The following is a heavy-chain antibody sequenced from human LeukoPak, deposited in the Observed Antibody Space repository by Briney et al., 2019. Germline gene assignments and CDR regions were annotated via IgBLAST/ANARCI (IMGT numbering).Heavy chain of an antibody. CDR3: ARDPPAVAANTYG. J-gene: IGHJ4*02. V-gene: IGHV3-66*01. CDR2: IYSGGST. Sequence: AGSPTLSCAASGVTVGNNYMNWVRQAPGKWLEWVSLIYSGGSTHYADSVKGRFTISRDNSKNTLYLQMNSLRVDDTAVYYCARDPPAVAANTYGWGQGTLATVSS. D-gene: IGHD6-6*01. CDR1: GVTVGNNY.